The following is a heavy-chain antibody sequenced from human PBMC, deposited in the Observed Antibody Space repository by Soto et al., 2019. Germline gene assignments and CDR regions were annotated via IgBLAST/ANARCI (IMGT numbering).Heavy chain of an antibody. CDR1: GGSISSSSYY. J-gene: IGHJ6*02. CDR3: ARLMLVPAAMRNYYYYYGMDV. Sequence: QLQLQESGPGLVKPSETLSLTCTVSGGSISSSSYYWGWIRQPPGKGLEWIGSIYYSGSTYYNPSLKSRVTMSVDTTKTQFSPKLSSVTAADTAVYYCARLMLVPAAMRNYYYYYGMDVWGQGTTVTVSS. CDR2: IYYSGST. V-gene: IGHV4-39*01. D-gene: IGHD2-2*01.